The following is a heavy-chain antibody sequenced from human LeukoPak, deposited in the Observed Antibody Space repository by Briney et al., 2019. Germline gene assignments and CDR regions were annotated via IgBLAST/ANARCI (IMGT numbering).Heavy chain of an antibody. Sequence: GGSLRLSCAASGFTFSSFAMNWVRQAPGKGLEWVAFMHYDGRNILYADSVKGQFSSYADNAYNMVYLQRSGLGCEVMAVYDCARGISGGVWFDPWGQRTLVIVSS. CDR2: MHYDGRNI. V-gene: IGHV3-30*02. CDR3: ARGISGGVWFDP. CDR1: GFTFSSFA. D-gene: IGHD6-19*01. J-gene: IGHJ5*02.